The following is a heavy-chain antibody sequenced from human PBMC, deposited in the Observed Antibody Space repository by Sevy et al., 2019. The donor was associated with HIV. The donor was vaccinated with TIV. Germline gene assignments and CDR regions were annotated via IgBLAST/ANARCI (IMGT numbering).Heavy chain of an antibody. CDR3: AREDIRVAGIGYYFHS. CDR1: GFSISGYG. J-gene: IGHJ4*02. D-gene: IGHD6-19*01. V-gene: IGHV3-33*01. Sequence: GGSLRRSCAASGFSISGYGMHWVRQAPGKGLEWVAVIWYDGTNKEYADSVKGRFTISRDNSKNTLYLQMNSLRAEDTAMYYCAREDIRVAGIGYYFHSWGQGTLVTVSS. CDR2: IWYDGTNK.